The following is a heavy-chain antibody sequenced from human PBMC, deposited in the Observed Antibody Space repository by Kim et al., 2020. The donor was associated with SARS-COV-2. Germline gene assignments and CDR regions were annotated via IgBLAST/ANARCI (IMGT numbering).Heavy chain of an antibody. CDR2: IKSDGSST. CDR3: VRDVSTSDTSFDP. J-gene: IGHJ5*02. V-gene: IGHV3-74*01. Sequence: GGSLRLSCAASGFTFSSYWMHWVRQAPGKGLVWVSRIKSDGSSTSYADSVKGRFTVSRDNAKNTLFLQMNSLRVEDTAVYYCVRDVSTSDTSFDPWGEGSLFSASS. CDR1: GFTFSSYW.